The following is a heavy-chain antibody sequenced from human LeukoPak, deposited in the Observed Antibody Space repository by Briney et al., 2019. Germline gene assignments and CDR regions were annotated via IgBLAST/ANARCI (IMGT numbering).Heavy chain of an antibody. CDR1: GFTFSSYG. CDR2: ISYDGSNK. J-gene: IGHJ4*02. D-gene: IGHD3-22*01. CDR3: AKSNLGPYYYDSSGYPIFDY. Sequence: GGSLRLSCAASGFTFSSYGMHWVRQAPGKGLEWVAVISYDGSNKYYADSVKGRFTISRDNSKNTLYLQMNSLRAEDTAVYYCAKSNLGPYYYDSSGYPIFDYWGQGTLVTVSS. V-gene: IGHV3-30*18.